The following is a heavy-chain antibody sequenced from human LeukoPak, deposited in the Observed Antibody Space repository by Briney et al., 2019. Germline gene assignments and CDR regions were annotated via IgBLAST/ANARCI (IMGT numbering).Heavy chain of an antibody. V-gene: IGHV3-23*01. J-gene: IGHJ4*02. D-gene: IGHD5-18*01. CDR2: ISGSGGST. CDR1: GFTFSSYA. CDR3: TKDTVDTTMVPYYFEY. Sequence: GGSLRLSCAASGFTFSSYAMSWVRQAPGKGLEWVSAISGSGGSTYYADSVKGRFTISRDNSKNTLFLQMNSLRAEDTAVYYCTKDTVDTTMVPYYFEYWGQGTLVTVSS.